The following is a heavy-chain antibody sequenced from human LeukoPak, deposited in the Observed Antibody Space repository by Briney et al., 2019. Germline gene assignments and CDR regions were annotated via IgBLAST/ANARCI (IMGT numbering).Heavy chain of an antibody. Sequence: KPSETLSLTCTVSGGSISSYHWSWIRQPPGKGLEWIGYISYRGSTTYNPSLKSRVTMSVDTSKNQFSLKLISVTAADTAVYYCARGTTVTTYADHWGQGTVVTVSS. J-gene: IGHJ4*02. CDR1: GGSISSYH. V-gene: IGHV4-59*01. CDR3: ARGTTVTTYADH. CDR2: ISYRGST. D-gene: IGHD4-17*01.